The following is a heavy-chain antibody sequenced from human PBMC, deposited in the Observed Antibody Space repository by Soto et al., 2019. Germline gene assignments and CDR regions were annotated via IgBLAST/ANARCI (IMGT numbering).Heavy chain of an antibody. CDR3: VSQRTSVLTQAYFDY. CDR1: GGSVSNSNYY. V-gene: IGHV4-39*01. CDR2: VYYRGRS. D-gene: IGHD2-8*01. Sequence: SETLSLSCTVSGGSVSNSNYYWGWIRQSPGKGLEWIGSVYYRGRSYSKSSVKSRVTISVDTSKNQFSLNLNSVTASDTAVYFCVSQRTSVLTQAYFDYWGPGALVTVSS. J-gene: IGHJ4*02.